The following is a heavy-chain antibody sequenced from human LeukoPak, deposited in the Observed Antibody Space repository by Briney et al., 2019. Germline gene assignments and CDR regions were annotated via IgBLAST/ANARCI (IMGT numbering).Heavy chain of an antibody. CDR1: GYSFTNYW. CDR2: IYPSDSDT. V-gene: IGHV5-51*01. D-gene: IGHD2-15*01. CDR3: ARRELCSSGSCYPDY. Sequence: GESLKISCKSSGYSFTNYWIGWVRQMPGKGLEWMGMIYPSDSDTRYSPSFQGQVTISADKSISTTYLQWSSLKASDTAMYYCARRELCSSGSCYPDYWGQGTLVTVSS. J-gene: IGHJ4*02.